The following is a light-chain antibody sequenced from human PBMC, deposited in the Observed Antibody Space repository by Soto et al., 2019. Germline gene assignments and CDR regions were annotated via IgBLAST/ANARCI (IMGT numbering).Light chain of an antibody. V-gene: IGKV3-20*01. CDR2: GAS. CDR3: QQYDISPLT. J-gene: IGKJ4*01. Sequence: ETVLTQSPGTLSLSPGERATLSFRASQSVSNSHLAWYHQKPGQAPRLLFYGASSRATGIPDRFSGSGSGTDFTKTISRQEPEDVAIYLCQQYDISPLTFGGGTKVEIK. CDR1: QSVSNSH.